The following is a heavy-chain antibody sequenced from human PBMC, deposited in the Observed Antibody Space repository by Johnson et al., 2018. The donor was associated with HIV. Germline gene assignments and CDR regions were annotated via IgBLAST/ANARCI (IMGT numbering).Heavy chain of an antibody. J-gene: IGHJ3*02. CDR2: ISSSGSTI. Sequence: MLLVESGGGVVRPGGSLRLSCAASRFTFDDYGMSWVRQDPGKGLEWVSYISSSGSTIYYADSVKGRFTISRDNAKNSLYLQMGSLKGEEMAVYYCARVSCGDAFEIWGQGTMVAVSS. V-gene: IGHV3-48*04. CDR3: ARVSCGDAFEI. CDR1: RFTFDDYG. D-gene: IGHD2-21*01.